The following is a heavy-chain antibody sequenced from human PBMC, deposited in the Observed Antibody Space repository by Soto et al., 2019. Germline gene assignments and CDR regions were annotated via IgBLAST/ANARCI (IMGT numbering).Heavy chain of an antibody. D-gene: IGHD2-2*01. J-gene: IGHJ6*02. CDR3: ARHWYCSSTSCYYYYYYYGMDV. V-gene: IGHV4-39*01. Sequence: PSETLSLTCTVSGGSISSSSYYWGWIRQPPGEGLEWIGSIYYSGSTYYNPSLKSRVTISVDTSKNQFSLKLSSVTAADTAVYYCARHWYCSSTSCYYYYYYYGMDVWGQGTTVTVSS. CDR2: IYYSGST. CDR1: GGSISSSSYY.